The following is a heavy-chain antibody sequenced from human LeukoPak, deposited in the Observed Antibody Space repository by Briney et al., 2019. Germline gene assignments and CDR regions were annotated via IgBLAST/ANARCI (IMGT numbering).Heavy chain of an antibody. CDR3: ARVSVNPTSSYDYYGMDV. Sequence: SQTLSLTCTVSGGSISSGDYYCSWIRQPPGKGLEWIGYVYYSGSTYYNPSLKSRLTISVDTSKNQFSLKLSSVTAADTAVYYRARVSVNPTSSYDYYGMDVWGQGTMVTVSS. CDR2: VYYSGST. D-gene: IGHD1-14*01. V-gene: IGHV4-30-4*01. J-gene: IGHJ6*02. CDR1: GGSISSGDYY.